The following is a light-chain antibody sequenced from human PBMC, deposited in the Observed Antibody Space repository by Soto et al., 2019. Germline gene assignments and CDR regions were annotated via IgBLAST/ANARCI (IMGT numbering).Light chain of an antibody. CDR3: QQYETSPPAVT. CDR2: DAS. J-gene: IGKJ4*01. V-gene: IGKV3D-20*01. Sequence: EIVLKQSPATLSLSVGERATLSCGASQRIDSNYVAWYQQKPGLAPRLLIYDASSRASGIPDRFSVSGSGTDFTLAISRLEPDDFAVYYCQQYETSPPAVTFGGVKKVDI. CDR1: QRIDSNY.